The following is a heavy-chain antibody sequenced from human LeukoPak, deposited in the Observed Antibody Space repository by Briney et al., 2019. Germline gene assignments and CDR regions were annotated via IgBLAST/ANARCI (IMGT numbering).Heavy chain of an antibody. CDR3: ARDGYSSGPDY. Sequence: GASVKVSCKASGYTFTNYDINWVRQATGQGLEWMGGIIPIFGTANYAQKLQGRVTITTDESTSTAYMELSSLRSEDTAVYYCARDGYSSGPDYWGQGTLVTVSS. J-gene: IGHJ4*02. CDR2: IIPIFGTA. V-gene: IGHV1-69*05. D-gene: IGHD6-19*01. CDR1: GYTFTNYD.